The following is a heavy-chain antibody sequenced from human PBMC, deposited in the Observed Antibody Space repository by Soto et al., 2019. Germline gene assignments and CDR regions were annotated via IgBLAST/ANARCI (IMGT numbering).Heavy chain of an antibody. CDR2: ISSGSSYI. Sequence: AGGSLRLSCAASGFTFSTYSMNWVRQAPGKGLEWVSSISSGSSYIYYADSVKGRFTISRDIAKNSLYLQMNSLRPEDTAVYYCAIAIAGKWHTFDYWGHGTLVTVSS. D-gene: IGHD1-1*01. J-gene: IGHJ4*01. V-gene: IGHV3-21*01. CDR3: AIAIAGKWHTFDY. CDR1: GFTFSTYS.